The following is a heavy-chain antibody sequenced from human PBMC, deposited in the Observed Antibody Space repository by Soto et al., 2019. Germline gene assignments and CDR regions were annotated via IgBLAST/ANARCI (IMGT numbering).Heavy chain of an antibody. Sequence: PGGSLRLSCAASGFTFTSYSMNWVRQAPGKGLEWVSSISSSSSYIYYADSVKGRFTISRDNAKNSLYLQMNSLRAEVTAVYYCASGAYYYDSSAYYYYWGQGTLVTVS. D-gene: IGHD3-22*01. V-gene: IGHV3-21*01. CDR2: ISSSSSYI. CDR3: ASGAYYYDSSAYYYY. CDR1: GFTFTSYS. J-gene: IGHJ4*02.